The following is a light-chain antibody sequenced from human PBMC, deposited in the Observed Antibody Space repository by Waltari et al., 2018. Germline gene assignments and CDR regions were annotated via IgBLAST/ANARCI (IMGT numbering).Light chain of an antibody. CDR1: QSISGW. Sequence: DILMTQSPSTLSASVGDRVTITCRASQSISGWLAWYQQQPGKAPKLLISDVSSLESGVPSRFSGSGSGTKFTLTISSLQPDDFATYYCQHYSSYLVTFGEGTKVEI. CDR3: QHYSSYLVT. V-gene: IGKV1-5*01. J-gene: IGKJ4*01. CDR2: DVS.